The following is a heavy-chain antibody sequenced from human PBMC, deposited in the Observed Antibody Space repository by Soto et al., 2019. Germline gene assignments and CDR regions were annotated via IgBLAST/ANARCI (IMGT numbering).Heavy chain of an antibody. CDR2: INQDGSEK. CDR1: GFTFSTYW. V-gene: IGHV3-7*01. Sequence: PGGSLRLSCAASGFTFSTYWMDWVRQTPGKGLEWVANINQDGSEKNYVDSVKGRFTIYRDNAKNSLYLQMSSLTAEDSALYYCSRSLNSWGQGILVTVSS. J-gene: IGHJ4*02. CDR3: SRSLNS.